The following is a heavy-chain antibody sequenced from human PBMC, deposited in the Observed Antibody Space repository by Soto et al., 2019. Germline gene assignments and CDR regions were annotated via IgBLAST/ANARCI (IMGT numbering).Heavy chain of an antibody. V-gene: IGHV2-5*01. CDR3: ARDVVVAAIDWFDP. CDR2: IYWNDDK. J-gene: IGHJ5*02. CDR1: GFSLSTSGVG. Sequence: QITLKESGPTLVKPTQTLTLTCTFSGFSLSTSGVGVGWIRQPPGKALEWLALIYWNDDKRYSPSLKSRLTITKDTSKNQVVLTMTNMDPVDTATYYCARDVVVAAIDWFDPWGQGTLVTVSS. D-gene: IGHD2-15*01.